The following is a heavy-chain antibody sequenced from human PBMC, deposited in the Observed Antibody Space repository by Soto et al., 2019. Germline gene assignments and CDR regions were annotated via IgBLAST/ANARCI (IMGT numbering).Heavy chain of an antibody. CDR1: GFTVSDNY. J-gene: IGHJ4*02. D-gene: IGHD2-8*01. CDR3: VREGTYGRRYYDD. V-gene: IGHV3-66*01. Sequence: EVQVVESGGGLVQPGGSLRLSCAASGFTVSDNYMAWVRRAPGKGLEWISSFYSGGNTYYVDSVKGRFTMSRVDSKNTLFLQMNSLRAEDTSIYYCVREGTYGRRYYDDWGQGTLVIVSS. CDR2: FYSGGNT.